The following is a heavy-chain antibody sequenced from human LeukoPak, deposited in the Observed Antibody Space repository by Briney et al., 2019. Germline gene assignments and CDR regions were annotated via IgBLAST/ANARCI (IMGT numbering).Heavy chain of an antibody. V-gene: IGHV4-59*01. CDR3: ARANIVARPRYYYYMDV. Sequence: SETLSLTCTVSGGSISSYYWSWIRQPPGKGLEWIGYIYYSGSTNYNPSLKSRVTISVETSKNEFSLKLRSVTAADTAVYYCARANIVARPRYYYYMDVWGKGTTVTVSS. J-gene: IGHJ6*03. D-gene: IGHD6-6*01. CDR2: IYYSGST. CDR1: GGSISSYY.